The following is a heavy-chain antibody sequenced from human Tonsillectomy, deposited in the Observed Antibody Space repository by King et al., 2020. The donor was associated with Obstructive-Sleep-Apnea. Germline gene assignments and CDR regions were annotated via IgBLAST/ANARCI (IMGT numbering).Heavy chain of an antibody. D-gene: IGHD3-22*01. Sequence: VQLVESGGCLVQPGGSVRLSCAAPGFTVRSNYRILGRQAPGNGLEGGAFIYLGVCTYYADAVKGRFTISRQNSKTPLYLQMNSLRAEDTAVYYCAREEIEYYYDSSGWRLDPWGQGTLVTVSS. V-gene: IGHV3-53*04. CDR1: GFTVRSNY. CDR3: AREEIEYYYDSSGWRLDP. J-gene: IGHJ5*02. CDR2: IYLGVCT.